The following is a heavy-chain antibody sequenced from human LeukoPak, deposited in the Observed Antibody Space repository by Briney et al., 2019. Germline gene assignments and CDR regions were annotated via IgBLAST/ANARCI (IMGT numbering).Heavy chain of an antibody. J-gene: IGHJ4*02. Sequence: GRSLRLSCAASGFTFSNYAMHWVRQAPGKGLEWVAVISYDGSSEYYAESVKGRFTISRDNSKNTLYLQTNSLRADDTAVYYCAREGYYYDSSGYSYYFDSWGQGTLVTVSS. D-gene: IGHD3-22*01. CDR3: AREGYYYDSSGYSYYFDS. V-gene: IGHV3-30*03. CDR2: ISYDGSSE. CDR1: GFTFSNYA.